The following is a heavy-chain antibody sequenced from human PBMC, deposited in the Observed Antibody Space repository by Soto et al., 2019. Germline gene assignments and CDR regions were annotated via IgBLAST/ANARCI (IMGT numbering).Heavy chain of an antibody. D-gene: IGHD2-2*01. Sequence: GSLRLACTASGFTFSSYAMHWVRQAPGKGLEWVAVISYDGSNKYYADSVKVRFTISRDNSKNTLYLQMNSLRAEDTAVYYCARDGDIVVVPAATTWAFDYWGQGTLVTVSS. CDR2: ISYDGSNK. CDR3: ARDGDIVVVPAATTWAFDY. V-gene: IGHV3-30-3*01. CDR1: GFTFSSYA. J-gene: IGHJ4*02.